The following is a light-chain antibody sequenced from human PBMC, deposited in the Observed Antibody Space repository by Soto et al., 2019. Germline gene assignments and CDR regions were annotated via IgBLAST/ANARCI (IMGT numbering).Light chain of an antibody. CDR2: DTS. J-gene: IGKJ4*01. CDR3: QQRSDWPLT. V-gene: IGKV3-11*01. Sequence: VWTQSPATLSLYPGEGVTLSCRASQTINNYLAWYQQKPGQAPRLLIYDTSKRATGIPARFSGSGSGTDFTLTISSLEPEDFAVYYCQQRSDWPLTFGGGTKVDIK. CDR1: QTINNY.